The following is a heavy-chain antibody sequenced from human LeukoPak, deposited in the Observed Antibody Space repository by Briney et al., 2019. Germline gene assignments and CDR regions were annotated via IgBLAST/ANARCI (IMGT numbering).Heavy chain of an antibody. CDR2: ISSSSSNI. J-gene: IGHJ4*02. Sequence: GGSLRLSCAASGFDFSTYSIDWFRQAPGKGLEWVSYISSSSSNIYHADSVKGRFTISRDNAKNSLHLQMNSPRAEDTAVYYCARVGRSGWTVDYWGQGTLVTVSS. V-gene: IGHV3-48*04. CDR3: ARVGRSGWTVDY. CDR1: GFDFSTYS. D-gene: IGHD6-19*01.